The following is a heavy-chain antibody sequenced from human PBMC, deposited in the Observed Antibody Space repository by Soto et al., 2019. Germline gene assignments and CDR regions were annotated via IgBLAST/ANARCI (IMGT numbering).Heavy chain of an antibody. CDR3: AKWDDSRGYFDY. V-gene: IGHV3-9*01. Sequence: SLRLSCAASGFTFDDYAMHWVRQAPGKGLEWVSGISWNSGSIGYADSVKGRFTISRDNAKKSLYLQMNSLRAEDTALYYCAKWDDSRGYFDYWGQGTLVTVSS. D-gene: IGHD3-22*01. CDR2: ISWNSGSI. CDR1: GFTFDDYA. J-gene: IGHJ4*02.